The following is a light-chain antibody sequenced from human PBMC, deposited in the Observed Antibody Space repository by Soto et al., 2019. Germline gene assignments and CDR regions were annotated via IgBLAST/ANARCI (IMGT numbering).Light chain of an antibody. CDR2: DAS. V-gene: IGKV3-15*01. J-gene: IGKJ1*01. CDR3: QQYGDQTRT. CDR1: QYIGSA. Sequence: EVVFTQSPATLSVSPGDRPTLSCRASQYIGSAVARYHQRSGQAPRLLILDASIRAPTTPARVSGSVSRTDFTLTISSLESEDFAVYFCQQYGDQTRTFGQGTQVDI.